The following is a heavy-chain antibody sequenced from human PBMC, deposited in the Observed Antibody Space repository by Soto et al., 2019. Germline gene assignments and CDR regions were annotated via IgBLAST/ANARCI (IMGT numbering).Heavy chain of an antibody. D-gene: IGHD3-16*01. V-gene: IGHV3-30*18. CDR2: ISYDGSNK. CDR3: AKISADYGGMDV. CDR1: GFTISSYG. J-gene: IGHJ6*02. Sequence: GGSLRLSCAASGFTISSYGMHWVRQAPGKGLEWVAVISYDGSNKYYADSVKGRFTISRDNSKNTLYLQMNSLRAEDTAVYYCAKISADYGGMDVWGQGTTVTVSS.